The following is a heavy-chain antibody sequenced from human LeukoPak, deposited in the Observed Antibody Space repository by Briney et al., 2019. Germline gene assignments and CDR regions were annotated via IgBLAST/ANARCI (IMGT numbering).Heavy chain of an antibody. CDR2: IYYSGST. V-gene: IGHV4-59*01. CDR1: GGSISSYY. Sequence: SETLSLTCTVSGGSISSYYWSWIRQPPGKGLEWIGYIYYSGSTNYNPSLKGRVTISVDTSKNQFSLKLSSVTAADTAVYYCARYGLLRLSEINAFHIWGQGTMVTVSS. CDR3: ARYGLLRLSEINAFHI. D-gene: IGHD5-18*01. J-gene: IGHJ3*02.